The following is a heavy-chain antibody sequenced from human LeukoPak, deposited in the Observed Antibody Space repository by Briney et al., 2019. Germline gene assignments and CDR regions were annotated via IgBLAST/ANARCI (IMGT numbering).Heavy chain of an antibody. V-gene: IGHV3-73*01. J-gene: IGHJ4*02. D-gene: IGHD3-3*01. CDR2: IRSKANSYAT. CDR3: TSHFWSGYYPSAY. CDR1: GFTFSGSA. Sequence: GGSLRLYCAASGFTFSGSAMQWVRQASGKGLEWVGRIRSKANSYATAYAASVKGRFTISRDDSKNTAYLQMNSLKTEDTAVYYCTSHFWSGYYPSAYWGQGTLVTVSS.